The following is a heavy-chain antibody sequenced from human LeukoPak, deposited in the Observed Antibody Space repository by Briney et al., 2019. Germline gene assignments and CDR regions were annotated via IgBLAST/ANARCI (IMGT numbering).Heavy chain of an antibody. CDR1: GGTFRSYA. Sequence: SVKVSCKASGGTFRSYAISWVRPPPGQGLEWMGGIIPIFGTSNYAQKFQGRVTITADESTSTAYMELSSLRSENTAVYYCARSWDTAMVSYFDYWGQGTLVTVSS. D-gene: IGHD5-18*01. J-gene: IGHJ4*02. CDR2: IIPIFGTS. V-gene: IGHV1-69*13. CDR3: ARSWDTAMVSYFDY.